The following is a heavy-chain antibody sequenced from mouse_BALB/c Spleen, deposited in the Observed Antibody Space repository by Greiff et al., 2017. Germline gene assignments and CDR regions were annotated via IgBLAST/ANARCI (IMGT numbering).Heavy chain of an antibody. CDR3: ARYYDGYYSYYFDY. D-gene: IGHD2-3*01. CDR2: ISYSGST. CDR1: GYSITSDYA. J-gene: IGHJ2*01. V-gene: IGHV3-2*02. Sequence: VQLQQSGPGLVKPSQSLSLTCTVTGYSITSDYAWNWIRQFPGNKLEWMGYISYSGSTSYNPSLKSRISITRDTSKNQFFLQLNSVTTEDTATYYCARYYDGYYSYYFDYWGQGTTLTVSS.